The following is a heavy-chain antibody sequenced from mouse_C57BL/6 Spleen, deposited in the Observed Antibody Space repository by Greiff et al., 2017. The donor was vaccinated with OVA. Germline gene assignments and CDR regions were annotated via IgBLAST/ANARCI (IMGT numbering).Heavy chain of an antibody. V-gene: IGHV5-4*01. Sequence: EVQLVESGGGLVKPGGSLKLSCAASGFTFSSYAMSWVRQTPEKRLEWVATISDGGSYTYYPDNVKGRFTISRDNAKNNLYLQMSHLKSEDTAMYYCARGGYDRSYAMDYWGQGTSVTVSS. CDR2: ISDGGSYT. CDR3: ARGGYDRSYAMDY. D-gene: IGHD2-2*01. CDR1: GFTFSSYA. J-gene: IGHJ4*01.